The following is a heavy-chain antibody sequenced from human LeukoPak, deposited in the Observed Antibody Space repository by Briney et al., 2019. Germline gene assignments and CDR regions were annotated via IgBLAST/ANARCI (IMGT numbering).Heavy chain of an antibody. CDR3: ARRALGYDAFDI. V-gene: IGHV4-39*01. D-gene: IGHD3-16*01. CDR2: IYYSGST. J-gene: IGHJ3*02. CDR1: GGSISSSSYY. Sequence: SETLSLTCTVSGGSISSSSYYWGWIRQPPGKGLEWIGSIYYSGSTYYNPSLKSRVTISVDTSKNQFSLKLSSVTAADTAVYYCARRALGYDAFDIWGQGTMVTVSS.